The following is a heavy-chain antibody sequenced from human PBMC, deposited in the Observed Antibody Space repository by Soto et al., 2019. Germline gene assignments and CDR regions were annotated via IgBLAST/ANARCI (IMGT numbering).Heavy chain of an antibody. V-gene: IGHV4-30-4*01. J-gene: IGHJ4*02. CDR3: ATVGPSAPGLYYFDY. Sequence: QVQLQESGPGLVKPSQTLSLTCTVSGGSISSGNYYWSWIRQPPGKGLEWIGFISYSGSTYYNASLKRRVTISVDTSKNQFSLNLNSVTAADTAVYYCATVGPSAPGLYYFDYWGQGTLVTVSS. D-gene: IGHD1-26*01. CDR2: ISYSGST. CDR1: GGSISSGNYY.